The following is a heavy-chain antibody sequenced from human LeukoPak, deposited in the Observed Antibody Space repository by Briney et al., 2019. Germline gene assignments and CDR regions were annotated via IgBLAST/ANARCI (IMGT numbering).Heavy chain of an antibody. CDR2: INPSGGST. D-gene: IGHD1-26*01. CDR1: GYTFTSYY. J-gene: IGHJ4*02. V-gene: IGHV1-46*01. Sequence: ASVTVSCTASGYTFTSYYMHWVRQAPGQGLEWMGIINPSGGSTSYAQKFQGRVTMTRDTSTSTVYMELSSLRSEDTAVYYCARDLGIVGATQPRGIDYWGQGTLVTVSS. CDR3: ARDLGIVGATQPRGIDY.